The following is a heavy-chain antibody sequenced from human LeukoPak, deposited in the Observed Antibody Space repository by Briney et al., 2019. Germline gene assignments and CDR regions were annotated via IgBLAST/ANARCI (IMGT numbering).Heavy chain of an antibody. V-gene: IGHV4-39*01. D-gene: IGHD3-10*01. CDR3: ARLTMVRGVIISGFDP. CDR1: GDSVSSDSYY. Sequence: SETLSLTCTVSGDSVSSDSYYWGWIRQPPGKGLEWIGSIYYSGSTYYNPSLKSRVTISVDTSKNQFSLKLSSVTAADTAVYYCARLTMVRGVIISGFDPWGQGTLVTVSS. CDR2: IYYSGST. J-gene: IGHJ5*02.